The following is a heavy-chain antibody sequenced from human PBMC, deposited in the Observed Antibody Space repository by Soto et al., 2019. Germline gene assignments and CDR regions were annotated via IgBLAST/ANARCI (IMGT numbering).Heavy chain of an antibody. CDR2: IHYTGIT. V-gene: IGHV4-30-4*01. Sequence: PSETLSLTCTVSGGSNSSDDHYWTWILHPPGKGLEWIGNIHYTGITKYNPSLKSRLTISVDTSKNQFSLKLTSVTAADTALYYCARQRRGGYWFAPWGQGTLVTVSS. J-gene: IGHJ5*02. CDR3: ARQRRGGYWFAP. CDR1: GGSNSSDDHY.